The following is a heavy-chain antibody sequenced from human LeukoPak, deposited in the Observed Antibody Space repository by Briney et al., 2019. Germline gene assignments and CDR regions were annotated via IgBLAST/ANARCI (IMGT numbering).Heavy chain of an antibody. CDR2: IYPGDSDT. D-gene: IGHD2-15*01. CDR3: ARSPPAYCSGGSYYSGYYYMDV. J-gene: IGHJ6*03. Sequence: GESLKISCKGSGYSFTSYWIGWVRQMPGKGLEWMGIIYPGDSDTRYSPSFQGQVTISADKSISTAYLQWSSLKASDTAMYYCARSPPAYCSGGSYYSGYYYMDVWGKWTTVTVSS. CDR1: GYSFTSYW. V-gene: IGHV5-51*01.